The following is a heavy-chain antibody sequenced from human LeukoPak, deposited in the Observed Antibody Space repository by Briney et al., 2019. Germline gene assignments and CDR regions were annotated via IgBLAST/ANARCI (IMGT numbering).Heavy chain of an antibody. Sequence: PGGSLRLSCAASGFTFSSYSMNWVRQAPGKGLEWVSYISSSSRTIYYADSVKGRFTISRDNAKNSLYLQMNSLRAEDTAVYYCAGTTVAGITFDIWGQGTMVTVSS. CDR2: ISSSSRTI. J-gene: IGHJ3*02. D-gene: IGHD6-19*01. V-gene: IGHV3-48*01. CDR3: AGTTVAGITFDI. CDR1: GFTFSSYS.